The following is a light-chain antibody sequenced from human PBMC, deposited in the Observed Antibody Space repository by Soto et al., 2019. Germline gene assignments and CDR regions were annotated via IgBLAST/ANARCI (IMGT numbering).Light chain of an antibody. Sequence: EVVLTQSPDTLSWSPGDRATLSCRASQGFDSWYSAWYQQRPDQPPGLLLYAPSTRAAGVPDRFSGSGSGTDFTLTISGLEPEDFAVYYCQQYGNSRRTFGQGTKLEI. J-gene: IGKJ1*01. CDR1: QGFDSWY. CDR2: APS. CDR3: QQYGNSRRT. V-gene: IGKV3-20*01.